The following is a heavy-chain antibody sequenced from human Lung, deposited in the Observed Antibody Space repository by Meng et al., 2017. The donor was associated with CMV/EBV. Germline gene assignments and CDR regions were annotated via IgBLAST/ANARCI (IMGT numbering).Heavy chain of an antibody. CDR3: AKAFSSSWYREYYDY. CDR2: ITASGGST. V-gene: IGHV3-23*01. J-gene: IGHJ4*02. CDR1: GFTFSSSA. D-gene: IGHD6-13*01. Sequence: GGSLRLXXAASGFTFSSSAMSWVRQAPGKGLEWVSAITASGGSTYHADSVKGRFTISRDNSKKMLYLQLNSLRVEDTAVYYCAKAFSSSWYREYYDYWGQGTLVTVTS.